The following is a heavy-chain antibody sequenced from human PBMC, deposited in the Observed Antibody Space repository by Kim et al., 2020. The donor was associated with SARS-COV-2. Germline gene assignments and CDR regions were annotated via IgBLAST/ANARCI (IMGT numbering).Heavy chain of an antibody. CDR3: ARDRLPSFRYYYYGMDV. J-gene: IGHJ6*02. V-gene: IGHV3-33*01. D-gene: IGHD4-17*01. CDR1: GFTFSSYG. Sequence: GGSLRLSCAASGFTFSSYGMHWVRQAPGKGLEWVAVIWYDGSNKYYADSVKGRFTISRDNSKNTLYLQMNSLRAEDTAVYYCARDRLPSFRYYYYGMDVWGQGTTVTVSS. CDR2: IWYDGSNK.